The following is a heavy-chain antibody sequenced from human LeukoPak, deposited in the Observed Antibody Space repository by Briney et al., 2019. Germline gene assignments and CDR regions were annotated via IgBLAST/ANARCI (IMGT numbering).Heavy chain of an antibody. CDR2: ISSSSSYI. CDR3: ARDGTYGDPFDY. Sequence: GGSLRLSCAASGFTFSSYSMNWVRQAPGKGLEWVSSISSSSSYIYYADSVKGRFTISRDNSKNTLYLQMNSLRAEDTAVYYCARDGTYGDPFDYWGQGTLVTVSS. CDR1: GFTFSSYS. V-gene: IGHV3-21*04. J-gene: IGHJ4*02. D-gene: IGHD4-17*01.